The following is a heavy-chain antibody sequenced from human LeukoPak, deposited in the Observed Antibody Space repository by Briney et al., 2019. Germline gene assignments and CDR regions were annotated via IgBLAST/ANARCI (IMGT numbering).Heavy chain of an antibody. Sequence: ASVKVSCKASGYTFTDYFIHWVRQAPGQGLEWMGWINPNSGGTNYLQKFQGRVTMTRDTSISTAYMELSRLIYDDTAVYYCATRSSGDHWGQGTLVSVSS. CDR2: INPNSGGT. V-gene: IGHV1-2*02. D-gene: IGHD6-19*01. J-gene: IGHJ4*02. CDR3: ATRSSGDH. CDR1: GYTFTDYF.